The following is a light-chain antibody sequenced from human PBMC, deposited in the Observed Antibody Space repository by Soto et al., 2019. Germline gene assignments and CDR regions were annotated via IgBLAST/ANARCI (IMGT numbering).Light chain of an antibody. J-gene: IGLJ3*02. Sequence: QSVLTQTPSASGTPGQRVTISCSGSSSNIGSNTVNWYQQLPGTAPKLLIYSNNQRPSGVPDRFSGSKSGTSASLAISGLQSEDEADYYCAAWDDSLNGRDWVFGGGTKLTVL. CDR1: SSNIGSNT. CDR2: SNN. CDR3: AAWDDSLNGRDWV. V-gene: IGLV1-44*01.